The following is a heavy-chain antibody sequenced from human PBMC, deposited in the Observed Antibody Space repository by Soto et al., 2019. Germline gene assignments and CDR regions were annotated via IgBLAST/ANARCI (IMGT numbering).Heavy chain of an antibody. D-gene: IGHD3-22*01. J-gene: IGHJ4*02. CDR3: TRVRSYYYDSSGSLGYYFDY. CDR2: IRSKAYGGTT. V-gene: IGHV3-49*03. CDR1: GFTFGDYA. Sequence: PGGSLRLSCTASGFTFGDYAMSWFRQAPGKGLEWVVFIRSKAYGGTTEYAASVKGRFTISRDDSKSIAYLQMNSLKTEDTAVYYCTRVRSYYYDSSGSLGYYFDYWGQGTLVTVSS.